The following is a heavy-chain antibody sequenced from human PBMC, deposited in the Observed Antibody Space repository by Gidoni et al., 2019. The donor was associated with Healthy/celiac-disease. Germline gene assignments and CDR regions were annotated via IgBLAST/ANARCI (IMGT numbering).Heavy chain of an antibody. CDR2: IKSKTDGGTT. CDR1: GFTFSNAW. J-gene: IGHJ4*02. Sequence: ELQLVESGGGLVQPGWSLRLSCAASGFTFSNAWMTWVRQAPGKGLEWVGRIKSKTDGGTTDYAAPVKGRFTISRDDSKNTLYLQMNSLKTEDTAVYYCTTERVKLERPHYWGQGTLVTVSS. D-gene: IGHD1-1*01. V-gene: IGHV3-15*07. CDR3: TTERVKLERPHY.